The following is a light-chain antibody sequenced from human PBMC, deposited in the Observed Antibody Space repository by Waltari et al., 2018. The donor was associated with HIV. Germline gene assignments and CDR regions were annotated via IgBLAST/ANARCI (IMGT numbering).Light chain of an antibody. Sequence: QSVLTQPPSASGTPGQRVTIYCSGSTSNIGINYVYWYQQLPGTAPKLLIYWDNPRPSGVPGRFSGSKSGTSASLAISGLRSEDEADYYCAAWDDSLSGRVFGGGTNLTVL. CDR2: WDN. V-gene: IGLV1-47*01. CDR1: TSNIGINY. CDR3: AAWDDSLSGRV. J-gene: IGLJ3*02.